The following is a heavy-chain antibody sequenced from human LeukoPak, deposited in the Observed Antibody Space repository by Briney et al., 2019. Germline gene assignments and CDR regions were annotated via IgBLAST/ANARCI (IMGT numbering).Heavy chain of an antibody. D-gene: IGHD7-27*01. J-gene: IGHJ4*02. CDR3: AKDRSWGMNSAEY. V-gene: IGHV3-30*02. CDR1: GFTFSSYT. Sequence: GGSLRLSCAASGFTFSSYTMYWVRQAPGKGLEWVAFIRYDGSRTYYTDSVKGRFTISRDNSNNTLYLQMNSLRPEDTAVYFCAKDRSWGMNSAEYWGQGTLVTVSS. CDR2: IRYDGSRT.